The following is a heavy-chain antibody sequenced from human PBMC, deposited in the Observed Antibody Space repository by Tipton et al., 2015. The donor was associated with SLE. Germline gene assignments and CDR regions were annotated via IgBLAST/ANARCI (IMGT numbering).Heavy chain of an antibody. D-gene: IGHD3-22*01. CDR1: GGSLSSYY. CDR3: ARLLPSGFHYYCYYMDV. J-gene: IGHJ6*03. V-gene: IGHV4-59*12. CDR2: VYQSGTT. Sequence: TLSLTCTVPGGSLSSYYWSWIRQPPGKGLEWLGDVYQSGTTNSNPSLKRRVTISVDTSKNHFSLKLSSVTAADTAVYYCARLLPSGFHYYCYYMDVCGKGTSVTVSS.